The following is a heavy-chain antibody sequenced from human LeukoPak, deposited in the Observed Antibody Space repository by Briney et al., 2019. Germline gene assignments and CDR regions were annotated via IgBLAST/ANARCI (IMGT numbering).Heavy chain of an antibody. J-gene: IGHJ6*02. CDR3: VRHLSRDYAWLDV. CDR2: IHYSGTT. D-gene: IGHD4-17*01. Sequence: SETLSFTCTVSGGFISSHYWSWIRQPPGKGLEWIGYIHYSGTTNYNPSLKSRVSISADTFENQMSLRLSSVTAADTAVYYCVRHLSRDYAWLDVWGQGTTVTVSS. CDR1: GGFISSHY. V-gene: IGHV4-59*08.